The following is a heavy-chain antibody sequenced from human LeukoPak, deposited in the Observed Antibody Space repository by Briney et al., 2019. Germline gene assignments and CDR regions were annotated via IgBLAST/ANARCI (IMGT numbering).Heavy chain of an antibody. Sequence: SETLSLTCTVSGGSISSYYWSWIRQPPGKGLEWIGYIYYSGSTNYNPSLKSRVTISVDTSKNQFSLKLSSVTAADTAVYYCARTHNLKWELLQGAFDIWGQGTMVTVSS. CDR2: IYYSGST. CDR1: GGSISSYY. D-gene: IGHD1-26*01. CDR3: ARTHNLKWELLQGAFDI. J-gene: IGHJ3*02. V-gene: IGHV4-59*01.